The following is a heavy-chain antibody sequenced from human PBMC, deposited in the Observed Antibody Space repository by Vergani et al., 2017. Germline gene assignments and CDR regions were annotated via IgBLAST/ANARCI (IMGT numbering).Heavy chain of an antibody. D-gene: IGHD2-2*01. J-gene: IGHJ4*02. CDR1: GGTFSSYA. CDR3: ARERQRDYCSSTSCYRGYFDC. V-gene: IGHV1-69*14. CDR2: IIPILGTA. Sequence: QVQLVQSGAEVKKPRSSVKVSCKASGGTFSSYAISWVRQAPGQGLEWMGRIIPILGTANYAQKFQGRVTVTADKSTSTDYMELSSLRSEDTAVYYCARERQRDYCSSTSCYRGYFDCWGQGTLVTVSS.